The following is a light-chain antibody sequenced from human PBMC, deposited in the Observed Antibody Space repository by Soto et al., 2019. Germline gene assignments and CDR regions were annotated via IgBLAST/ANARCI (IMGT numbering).Light chain of an antibody. Sequence: QSVLTQPASVSGSPGQSITISCTGTSSDVGGYNFVPWYQHPPGKAPKLMIYDVSNRPSGVSNRFSGSKSGNTASLTISGLQAEDEADYYCSSYTSSSTPVVFGGGTKLTVL. CDR1: SSDVGGYNF. V-gene: IGLV2-14*03. CDR3: SSYTSSSTPVV. J-gene: IGLJ2*01. CDR2: DVS.